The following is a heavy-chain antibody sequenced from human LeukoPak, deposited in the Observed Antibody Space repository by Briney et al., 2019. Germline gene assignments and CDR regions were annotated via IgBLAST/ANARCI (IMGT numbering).Heavy chain of an antibody. CDR2: IKQDGSDK. CDR1: GFTSNSYW. CDR3: ARYNSAWKTDDY. V-gene: IGHV3-7*03. Sequence: GGSLRLSCAASGFTSNSYWMTWVRQAPGKGLEWVADIKQDGSDKYYAGSVKGRFTISRDNAKNSLYLQMNSLRAEDTAVYFCARYNSAWKTDDYWGQGTLVTVSS. J-gene: IGHJ4*02. D-gene: IGHD6-19*01.